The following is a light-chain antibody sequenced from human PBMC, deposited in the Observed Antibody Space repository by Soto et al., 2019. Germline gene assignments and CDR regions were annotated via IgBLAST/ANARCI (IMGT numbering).Light chain of an antibody. Sequence: DIQMTQSPDTLSASVGDGVTITCRASQSISTWLAWYQQKPGKGPQLLIYDASSLQSGGTSRFSGSGSGTEFPLTIISLQPDDVATYYCQQYKNYPWTFGQGTKVEIK. CDR2: DAS. V-gene: IGKV1-5*01. CDR3: QQYKNYPWT. CDR1: QSISTW. J-gene: IGKJ1*01.